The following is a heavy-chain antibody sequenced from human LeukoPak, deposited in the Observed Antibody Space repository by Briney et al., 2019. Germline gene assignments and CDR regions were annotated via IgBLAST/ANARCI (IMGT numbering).Heavy chain of an antibody. CDR1: GFSFSGYY. D-gene: IGHD1-26*01. CDR2: VSSSSSYT. V-gene: IGHV3-11*06. Sequence: GGSLRLSCAASGFSFSGYYMSWIRQAPGKGLEWVSYVSSSSSYTNYADSVKGRFTISRDNSKNTLYLQMNSLRAEDTAVYYCAKDIWRGSYFDYWGQGTLVTVSS. J-gene: IGHJ4*02. CDR3: AKDIWRGSYFDY.